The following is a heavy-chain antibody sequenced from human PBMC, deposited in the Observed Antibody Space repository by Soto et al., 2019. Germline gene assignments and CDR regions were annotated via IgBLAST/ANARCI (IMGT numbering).Heavy chain of an antibody. V-gene: IGHV1-46*01. Sequence: QVQLVQSGAEVKEPGASVKVSCKASGYTFTSYYMHWVRQAPGQGLEWMGIISPSEGSQRYAQQFPGRVTMTRDTSTGTVFMELSSLRFDDTAVYYCARSSAFCGGDCYSSTNPAYYYYGMDVWGQGTTVTVSS. CDR1: GYTFTSYY. CDR3: ARSSAFCGGDCYSSTNPAYYYYGMDV. CDR2: ISPSEGSQ. J-gene: IGHJ6*02. D-gene: IGHD2-21*02.